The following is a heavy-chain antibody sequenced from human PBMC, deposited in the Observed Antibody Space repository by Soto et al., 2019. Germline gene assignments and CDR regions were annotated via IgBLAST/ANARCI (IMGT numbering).Heavy chain of an antibody. CDR1: GGSISSGGYY. CDR2: IYYSGST. Sequence: PXETLSLTCTVSGGSISSGGYYWSWIRQHPGKGLEWIGYIYYSGSTYYNPSLKSRVTISVDTSKNQFSLKLSSVTAADTAVYYCAREPYYDFWSGYLYDYYGMDVWGQGTTVTVSS. CDR3: AREPYYDFWSGYLYDYYGMDV. V-gene: IGHV4-31*03. D-gene: IGHD3-3*01. J-gene: IGHJ6*02.